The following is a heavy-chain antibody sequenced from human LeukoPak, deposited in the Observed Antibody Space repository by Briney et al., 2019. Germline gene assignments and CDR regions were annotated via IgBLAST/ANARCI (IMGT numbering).Heavy chain of an antibody. Sequence: GGSLRLSCAASGFTFSSYAMSWVRQAPGKGLEWVSGINWNGGSTGYADSVKGRFTISRDNAKNSLYLQMNSLRAEDTALYYCARVQGIVGATYFDYWGQGTLVTVSS. CDR2: INWNGGST. CDR3: ARVQGIVGATYFDY. J-gene: IGHJ4*02. V-gene: IGHV3-20*04. CDR1: GFTFSSYA. D-gene: IGHD1-26*01.